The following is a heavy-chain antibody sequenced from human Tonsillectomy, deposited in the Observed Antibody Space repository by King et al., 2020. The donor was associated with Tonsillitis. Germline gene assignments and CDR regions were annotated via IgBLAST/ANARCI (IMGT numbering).Heavy chain of an antibody. Sequence: VQLVESGAEVKKPGSSVKVSCKASGGTFSTYAISWVRQAPGQGLEWVGGIIPIFGTANYAQKFQGRVTITADKSTSTAYMELSSLRSEDTAGYYCVWAYCSSTSCYGYYYHMDVWGKGTTVTVSS. V-gene: IGHV1-69*06. J-gene: IGHJ6*03. CDR2: IIPIFGTA. CDR3: VWAYCSSTSCYGYYYHMDV. D-gene: IGHD2-2*01. CDR1: GGTFSTYA.